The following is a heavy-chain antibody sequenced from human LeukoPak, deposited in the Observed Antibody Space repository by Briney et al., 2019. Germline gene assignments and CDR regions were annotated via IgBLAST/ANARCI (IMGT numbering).Heavy chain of an antibody. CDR2: IHSSSGSI. CDR3: ARDLDWDAFDI. Sequence: GGSLRLSCAASGFTFSDYNMNWVRQAPGKGLEWVSSIHSSSGSIYYADSLKGRFTISRDNDKNSLYLQMNSLRAEDTAVYYCARDLDWDAFDIWPQGPMVSVSS. V-gene: IGHV3-21*01. D-gene: IGHD3-9*01. J-gene: IGHJ3*02. CDR1: GFTFSDYN.